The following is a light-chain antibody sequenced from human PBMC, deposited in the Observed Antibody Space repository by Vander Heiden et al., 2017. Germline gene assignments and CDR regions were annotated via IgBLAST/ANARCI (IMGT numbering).Light chain of an antibody. V-gene: IGLV3-21*03. CDR1: NIGSKS. J-gene: IGLJ2*01. CDR2: DNK. CDR3: QVWDSSSDQVV. Sequence: SYVPTQPPSVSVAPGKTARITCGGNNIGSKSVQWYQQRPGQAPVRGVLDNKDRPSGIPERFAGSNSGKTATLTIGRVEAGDEADDDCQVWDSSSDQVVFGGGTKLTVL.